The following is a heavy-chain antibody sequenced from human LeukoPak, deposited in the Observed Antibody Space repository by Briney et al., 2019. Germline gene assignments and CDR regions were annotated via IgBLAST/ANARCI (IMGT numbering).Heavy chain of an antibody. Sequence: ASVKVSCKVSGYTLTELSIHWVRQAPGKGLEWMGGFDPEDGETIYAQKFQGRVTMTEDTSTDTAYMELSSLRSEDTAVYYCATVPGIVGATGGFDYWGQGTLVTVSS. D-gene: IGHD1-26*01. CDR2: FDPEDGET. CDR3: ATVPGIVGATGGFDY. V-gene: IGHV1-24*01. CDR1: GYTLTELS. J-gene: IGHJ4*02.